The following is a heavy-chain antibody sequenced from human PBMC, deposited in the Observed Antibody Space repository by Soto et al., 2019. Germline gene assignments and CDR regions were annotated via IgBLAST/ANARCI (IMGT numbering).Heavy chain of an antibody. CDR1: GGTFSSYA. CDR2: FIPIFGTA. V-gene: IGHV1-69*13. Sequence: GASVKVSCKASGGTFSSYAMNWVRQAPGQGLEWMGGFIPIFGTANYAQKFQGRVTITADESTSTAYMELSSLRSEDTAVYYCARDRRYYGSGSYYNGIDYWAREPWSPSPQ. CDR3: ARDRRYYGSGSYYNGIDY. J-gene: IGHJ4*02. D-gene: IGHD3-10*01.